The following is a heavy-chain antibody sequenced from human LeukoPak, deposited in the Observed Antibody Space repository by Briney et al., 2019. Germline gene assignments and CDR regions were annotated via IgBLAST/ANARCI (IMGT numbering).Heavy chain of an antibody. D-gene: IGHD3/OR15-3a*01. V-gene: IGHV4-4*02. J-gene: IGHJ4*02. CDR2: VHHGGST. CDR1: GASISSSNW. Sequence: PSETLSLTCTVSGASISSSNWWSWVRQPPGRRLEWIGEVHHGGSTNYNPSLDGRVTISVDRSQNQFSLKLNSVTAADTAVYFCARSRSYGLNFFDNWGQGTLVTVSS. CDR3: ARSRSYGLNFFDN.